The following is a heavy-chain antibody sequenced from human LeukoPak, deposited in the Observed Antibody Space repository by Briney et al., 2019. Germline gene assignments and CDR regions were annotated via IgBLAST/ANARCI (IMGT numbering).Heavy chain of an antibody. CDR2: IYSGGST. J-gene: IGHJ3*02. D-gene: IGHD3-9*01. V-gene: IGHV3-66*01. Sequence: PGGSLRLSCAASGFTVSSNYMSWVRQAPGKGLEWVSVIYSGGSTYYADSVKGRFTISRDNSKNTLYLQMNSLRAEDTAVYYCAKGHDILTGYAFDIWGQGAMVTVSS. CDR1: GFTVSSNY. CDR3: AKGHDILTGYAFDI.